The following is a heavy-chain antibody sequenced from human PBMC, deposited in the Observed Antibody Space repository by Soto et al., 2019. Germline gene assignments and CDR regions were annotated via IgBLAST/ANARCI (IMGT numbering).Heavy chain of an antibody. Sequence: GASVKVSCKASGYTFTSYDINWVRQATGQGLEWMGWMNPNSGNTGYAQKFQGRVTMTRNTSISTAYMELSSLRSEDTAVYYCARGRVTMVRGVIINLYYYYYMDVWGKGTTVTVSS. D-gene: IGHD3-10*01. CDR2: MNPNSGNT. V-gene: IGHV1-8*01. CDR3: ARGRVTMVRGVIINLYYYYYMDV. CDR1: GYTFTSYD. J-gene: IGHJ6*03.